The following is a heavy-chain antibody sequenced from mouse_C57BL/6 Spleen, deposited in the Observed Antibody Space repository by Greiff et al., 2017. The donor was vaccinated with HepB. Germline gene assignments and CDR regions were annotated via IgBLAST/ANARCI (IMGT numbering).Heavy chain of an antibody. D-gene: IGHD2-3*01. V-gene: IGHV1-82*01. Sequence: QVQLQQSGPELVKPGASVKISCKASGYAFSSSWMNWVKQRPGKGLEWIGRIYPGDGDTNYNGKFKGKATLTADKSSSTAYMQLSSLTSEDSAVYFCARGLLWYFDVWGTGTTVTVSS. CDR1: GYAFSSSW. J-gene: IGHJ1*03. CDR3: ARGLLWYFDV. CDR2: IYPGDGDT.